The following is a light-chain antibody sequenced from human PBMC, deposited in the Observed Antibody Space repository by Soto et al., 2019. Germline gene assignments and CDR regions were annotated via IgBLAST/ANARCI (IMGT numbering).Light chain of an antibody. J-gene: IGLJ1*01. CDR2: SNT. V-gene: IGLV1-47*02. Sequence: QLVLTQPPSAPGTPGPGVTISCSGRGSNLGSSYVFWYQQLPGTAPKLLIYSNTQRPSGVPDRFSGSKSGTSASLAISGLRSEDEADYYCAAWDDSLGGHVFGTGTKVTVL. CDR3: AAWDDSLGGHV. CDR1: GSNLGSSY.